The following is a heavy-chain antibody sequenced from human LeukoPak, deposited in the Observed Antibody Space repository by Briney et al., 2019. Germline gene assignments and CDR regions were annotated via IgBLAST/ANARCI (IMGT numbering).Heavy chain of an antibody. J-gene: IGHJ4*02. D-gene: IGHD4-17*01. Sequence: SETLSLPFPVSGGSISSSSYYWGWIRPPPGKGLEWIGSIYYSGSTYYNPSLKSRVTISVDTSKNQFSLKLSSLTAADTAMYYCARGAYGDHTDYWGQGTLVTVSS. V-gene: IGHV4-39*07. CDR1: GGSISSSSYY. CDR3: ARGAYGDHTDY. CDR2: IYYSGST.